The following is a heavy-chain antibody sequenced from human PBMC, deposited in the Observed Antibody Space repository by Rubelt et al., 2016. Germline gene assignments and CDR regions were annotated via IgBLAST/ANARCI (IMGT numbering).Heavy chain of an antibody. J-gene: IGHJ4*02. Sequence: QVQLQESGPGLVKPSGTLSLTCAVSGGSISSDDKWTWVRQPPGKELEWIGEIDRSGNTNYNPSLKSRVTTSVDKSQNQFTMKLSSVTAADTAVYYCAREEGWQQPIGYWGQGALVTVSS. D-gene: IGHD6-13*01. CDR1: GGSISSDDK. CDR2: IDRSGNT. CDR3: AREEGWQQPIGY. V-gene: IGHV4-4*02.